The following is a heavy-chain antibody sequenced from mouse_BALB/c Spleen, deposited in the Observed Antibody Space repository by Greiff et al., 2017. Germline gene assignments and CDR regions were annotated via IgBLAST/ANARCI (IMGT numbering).Heavy chain of an antibody. CDR2: ISSGSSTI. V-gene: IGHV5-17*02. CDR1: GFTFSSFG. J-gene: IGHJ2*01. CDR3: ARDGGLLGGPDY. Sequence: DVQLVESGGGLVKPGGSRKLSCAASGFTFSSFGMHWVRQAPEQGLEWVAYISSGSSTIYYADTVKGRFTISRDNPKNTLFLQLNSLRSEDTAMYYCARDGGLLGGPDYWGQGTTLTVSS. D-gene: IGHD2-3*01.